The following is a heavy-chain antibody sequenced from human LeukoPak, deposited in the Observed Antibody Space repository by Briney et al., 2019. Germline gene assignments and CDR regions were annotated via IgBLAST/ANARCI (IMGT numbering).Heavy chain of an antibody. D-gene: IGHD5-24*01. J-gene: IGHJ3*02. CDR3: ARVKRDGFNSDAFDI. Sequence: GGSLRLTCAVSGSTVSSNYMSWVRQTPGKGLEWVSVIYSDGNAYYSDSVRGRFTISRDNSKNTLYLQMNSLRAEDTAVYYCARVKRDGFNSDAFDIWGQGTMVTVSS. CDR2: IYSDGNA. CDR1: GSTVSSNY. V-gene: IGHV3-53*01.